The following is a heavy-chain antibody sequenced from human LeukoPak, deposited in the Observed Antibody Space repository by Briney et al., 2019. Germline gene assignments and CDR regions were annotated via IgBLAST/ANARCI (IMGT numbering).Heavy chain of an antibody. CDR1: GGTFSSYA. CDR2: IIPIFGTA. J-gene: IGHJ4*02. V-gene: IGHV1-69*05. D-gene: IGHD5-24*01. Sequence: GASVKVSCKASGGTFSSYAISWVRQAPGQGLEWMGGIIPIFGTANYAQKFQGRVTITTDESTSTAYMELSSLRSEDTAVYYCAARDGYNSVGSDYWGQGTLVTVSS. CDR3: AARDGYNSVGSDY.